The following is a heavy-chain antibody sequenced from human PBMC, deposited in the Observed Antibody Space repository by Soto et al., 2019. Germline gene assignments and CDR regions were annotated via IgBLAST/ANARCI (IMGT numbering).Heavy chain of an antibody. Sequence: QVQLVESGGGEVQPGRSLTISCAASGFTFSTYGMHWVRQTPGKGLEWVAVISYDGTNKFYSDSVKGRFTISRDNFKNTLTLQMNSLRADDTAVYSCATDLQSYGDYHHCCYGMDVWGLGTRVTVSS. J-gene: IGHJ6*02. V-gene: IGHV3-30*03. D-gene: IGHD4-17*01. CDR1: GFTFSTYG. CDR3: ATDLQSYGDYHHCCYGMDV. CDR2: ISYDGTNK.